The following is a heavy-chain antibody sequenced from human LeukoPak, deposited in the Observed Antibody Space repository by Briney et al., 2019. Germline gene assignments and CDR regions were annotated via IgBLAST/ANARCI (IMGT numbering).Heavy chain of an antibody. CDR2: INTNTGNP. J-gene: IGHJ4*02. D-gene: IGHD1-14*01. V-gene: IGHV7-4-1*02. CDR1: GYTFTNYA. Sequence: ASVKVSCKASGYTFTNYAMNWVRQAPGQGLEWMGWINTNTGNPTYAQGFTGRFVFALDTSVSTAYLQISSLKAEDTAMYYCARDNLPSGYWGQGTLVTVSS. CDR3: ARDNLPSGY.